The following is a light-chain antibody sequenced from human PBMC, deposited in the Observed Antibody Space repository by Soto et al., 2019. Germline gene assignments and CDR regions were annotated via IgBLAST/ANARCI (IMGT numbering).Light chain of an antibody. Sequence: EIVLTQSPGTLSLSPGESATLSCRASQNVGSTSLAWYQQRPGQVPRLLISGTSTRATGIPDRFTGSGSGTDFTLTIIRLQTEDFAVYYCQHYGSSPRTFGQGTRV. CDR2: GTS. V-gene: IGKV3-20*01. CDR1: QNVGSTS. J-gene: IGKJ1*01. CDR3: QHYGSSPRT.